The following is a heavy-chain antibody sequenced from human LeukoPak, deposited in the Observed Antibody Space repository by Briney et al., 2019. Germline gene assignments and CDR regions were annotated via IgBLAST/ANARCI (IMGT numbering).Heavy chain of an antibody. Sequence: ASVKVSCKASGYTFTSYGISWVRQAPGQGLEWMGWISAYNGNTNYAQKLQGRVTMTTDTSTSTVYMELRSLRSDDTAVYYCARAQPYYYDSSGYSRYWGQGTLVTVSS. D-gene: IGHD3-22*01. CDR2: ISAYNGNT. CDR3: ARAQPYYYDSSGYSRY. J-gene: IGHJ4*02. V-gene: IGHV1-18*01. CDR1: GYTFTSYG.